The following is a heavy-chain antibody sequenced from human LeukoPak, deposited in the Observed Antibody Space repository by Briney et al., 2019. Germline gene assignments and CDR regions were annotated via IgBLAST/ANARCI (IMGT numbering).Heavy chain of an antibody. V-gene: IGHV3-23*01. Sequence: GGSLRLSCVVSGFTLSSYAMSWVRQAPVKGLEWVSAIEGGSDRTYYADSVKGRFTISRDNSKNTVYLQMNSLRAEDTAIYYCAKDHPRDGWPVFDYWGQGILVSVSS. CDR1: GFTLSSYA. CDR2: IEGGSDRT. D-gene: IGHD5-24*01. J-gene: IGHJ4*02. CDR3: AKDHPRDGWPVFDY.